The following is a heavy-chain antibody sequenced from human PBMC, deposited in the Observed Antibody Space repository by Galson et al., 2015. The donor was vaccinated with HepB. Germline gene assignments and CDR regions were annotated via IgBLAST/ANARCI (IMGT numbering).Heavy chain of an antibody. Sequence: SVKVSCKASGGTFGNYDISWVRQAPGQGLEWMGGIIPIFGTANYAQKFQGRVTITADESTSTAYMELSSLRSEDTAVYYCARGYCTGGVCYNRYFDLWGRGTLVTVSS. CDR3: ARGYCTGGVCYNRYFDL. CDR2: IIPIFGTA. J-gene: IGHJ2*01. CDR1: GGTFGNYD. V-gene: IGHV1-69*13. D-gene: IGHD2-8*02.